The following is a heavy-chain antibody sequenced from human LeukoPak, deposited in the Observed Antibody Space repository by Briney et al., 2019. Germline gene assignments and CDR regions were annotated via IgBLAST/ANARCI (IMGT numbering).Heavy chain of an antibody. CDR2: INQDGSEK. CDR1: GFTFRSYW. V-gene: IGHV3-7*01. Sequence: GGSLRLSCAASGFTFRSYWMSWVRQAPGKGLEWAANINQDGSEKNYVDSVKGRFTIFRDNPKNSLYLEMDSLRVEDTAVYYCAREYDYGDPGIDYWGQGALVTVSS. D-gene: IGHD4-17*01. CDR3: AREYDYGDPGIDY. J-gene: IGHJ4*02.